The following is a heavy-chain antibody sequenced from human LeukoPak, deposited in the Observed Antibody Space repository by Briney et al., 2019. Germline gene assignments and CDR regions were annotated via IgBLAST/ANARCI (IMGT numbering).Heavy chain of an antibody. Sequence: PGGSLRLSCAASGFTFSGYDMNWVRQAPGKGLEWVSSISGSSSYIYYADSMKGRFTISRDNAKNTLYLQMNSLRAEDTAVYYCARGGGYSYGSFDYWGQGTLVTVSS. CDR1: GFTFSGYD. D-gene: IGHD5-18*01. CDR2: ISGSSSYI. V-gene: IGHV3-21*01. J-gene: IGHJ4*02. CDR3: ARGGGYSYGSFDY.